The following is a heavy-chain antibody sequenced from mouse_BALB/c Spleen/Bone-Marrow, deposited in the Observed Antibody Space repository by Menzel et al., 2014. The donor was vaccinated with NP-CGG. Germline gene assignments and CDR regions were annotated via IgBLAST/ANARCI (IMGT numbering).Heavy chain of an antibody. CDR3: ARGDYGYDVGPFDY. CDR2: INPGSGVT. D-gene: IGHD2-14*01. CDR1: GYAFTYYL. J-gene: IGHJ2*01. Sequence: VKLMESGAELVRPGTSVKVSCKASGYAFTYYLIEWIKQRPGQGLEWIGVINPGSGVTNYNEKFKGKATLTADKSSSTAYLQLSSLTSNDSAVDFYARGDYGYDVGPFDYWGQGTTLTVSS. V-gene: IGHV1-54*01.